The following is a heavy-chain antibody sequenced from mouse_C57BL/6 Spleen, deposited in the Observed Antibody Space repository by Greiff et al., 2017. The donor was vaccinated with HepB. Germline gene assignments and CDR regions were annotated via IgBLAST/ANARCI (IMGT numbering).Heavy chain of an antibody. J-gene: IGHJ1*03. CDR3: ARRNGGFDV. Sequence: EVQLQESGPGLVKPSQSLSLTCSVTGYSITSGYYWNWIRQFPGNKLEWMGYISYDGSNNYNPSHKNRISITRDTSKNQFFLKLNSVTTEDTATYYWARRNGGFDVWGTGTTVTVSS. CDR2: ISYDGSN. V-gene: IGHV3-6*01. CDR1: GYSITSGYY.